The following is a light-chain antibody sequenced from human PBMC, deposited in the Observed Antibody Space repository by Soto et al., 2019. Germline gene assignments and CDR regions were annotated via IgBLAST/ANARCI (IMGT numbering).Light chain of an antibody. CDR1: KLGDKY. CDR3: QACDSNTVD. Sequence: SYELTQLPSVSESPGQQASIACSGAKLGDKYVSWTQLRPGQSPVLVIYQDNKRPSGIPQRFSGSNSGNTASLTISGTQGADEGDYYCQACDSNTVDFGGGTQLTGL. CDR2: QDN. V-gene: IGLV3-1*01. J-gene: IGLJ2*01.